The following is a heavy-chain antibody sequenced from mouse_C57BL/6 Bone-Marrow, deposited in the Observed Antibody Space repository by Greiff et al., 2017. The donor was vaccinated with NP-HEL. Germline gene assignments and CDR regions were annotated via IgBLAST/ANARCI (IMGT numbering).Heavy chain of an antibody. J-gene: IGHJ4*01. D-gene: IGHD1-1*01. CDR1: GFTFSDYG. CDR2: ISSGSSTI. CDR3: ASRYGSSYGAMDY. Sequence: EVQGVESGGGLVKPGGSLKLSCAASGFTFSDYGMHWVRQAPEKGLEWVAYISSGSSTIYYADTVKGRFTISRDNAKNPLFLQMTSLRSGDTAMYYCASRYGSSYGAMDYWGQGTSVTVSS. V-gene: IGHV5-17*01.